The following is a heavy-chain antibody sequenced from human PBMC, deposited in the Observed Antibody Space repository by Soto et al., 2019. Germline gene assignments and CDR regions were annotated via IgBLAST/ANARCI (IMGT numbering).Heavy chain of an antibody. CDR1: GFTLSGHW. D-gene: IGHD4-17*01. CDR2: IDIDGRGT. CDR3: ATVFDF. V-gene: IGHV3-74*01. Sequence: EMQLVESGGGLVQPGGSLRLSCAASGFTLSGHWIHWVRQAPGKGLEWVSRIDIDGRGTSYADSVKGRFTISTDNAKNTVYLQMNRLRAEDTAVYYCATVFDFWGQGTLVTVSS. J-gene: IGHJ4*02.